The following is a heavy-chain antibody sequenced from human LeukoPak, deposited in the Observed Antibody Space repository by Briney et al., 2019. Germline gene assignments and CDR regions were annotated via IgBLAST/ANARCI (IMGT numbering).Heavy chain of an antibody. V-gene: IGHV4-4*07. D-gene: IGHD6-6*01. CDR1: GASINSHY. CDR3: ARGRPFDY. Sequence: SETLSLTCTVSGASINSHYWSWIRQPAGKGLEWIGRIYISGSTNYNSSLRSRVTMSVDTSKNQFSLKLTSVTAADTAVYYCARGRPFDYWGQGTLVTVSS. J-gene: IGHJ4*02. CDR2: IYISGST.